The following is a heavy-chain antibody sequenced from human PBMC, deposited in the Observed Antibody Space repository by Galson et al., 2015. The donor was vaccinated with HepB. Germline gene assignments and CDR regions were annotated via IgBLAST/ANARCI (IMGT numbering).Heavy chain of an antibody. V-gene: IGHV3-7*01. CDR3: ARDRSNVIRIYV. J-gene: IGHJ6*02. CDR1: GFTFSSYW. Sequence: SLRLSCAASGFTFSSYWMSWVRQAPGKGLEWVANIRQDGSEKYYVDSVKGRFTISRDNAKNSLYLQMNSLRAEDTAVYYCARDRSNVIRIYVWGQGTTVTVSS. CDR2: IRQDGSEK. D-gene: IGHD3-16*02.